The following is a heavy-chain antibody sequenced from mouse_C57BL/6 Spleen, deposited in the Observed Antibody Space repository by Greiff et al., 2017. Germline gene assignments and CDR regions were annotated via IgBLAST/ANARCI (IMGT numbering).Heavy chain of an antibody. CDR3: TREAYYGSSYDY. J-gene: IGHJ2*01. V-gene: IGHV5-9-1*02. CDR2: ISSGGDYI. CDR1: GFTFSSYA. Sequence: EVQRVESGEGLVKPGGSLKLSCAASGFTFSSYAMSWVRQTPEKRLEWVAYISSGGDYIYYADTVKGRFTISRDNARNTLYLQMSRLKSEDTAMYYCTREAYYGSSYDYWGQGTTLTVSS. D-gene: IGHD1-1*01.